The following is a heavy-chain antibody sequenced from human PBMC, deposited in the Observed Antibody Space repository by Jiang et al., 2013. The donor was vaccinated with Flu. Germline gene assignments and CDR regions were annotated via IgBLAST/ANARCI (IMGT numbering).Heavy chain of an antibody. J-gene: IGHJ4*02. CDR3: ATVGSVGAYSDY. CDR2: ISANNGDT. CDR1: GYTFLDHDISWNHG. Sequence: GAEVKKPGASVKVSCKAPGYTFLDHDISWNHGISWVRRAPGQGLEWMGWISANNGDTKYAQKLQGRVTMTADTSTSTVYMELRSLTPDDTAVYCATVGSVGAYSDYWGQGTLVTVSS. D-gene: IGHD1-26*01. V-gene: IGHV1-18*01.